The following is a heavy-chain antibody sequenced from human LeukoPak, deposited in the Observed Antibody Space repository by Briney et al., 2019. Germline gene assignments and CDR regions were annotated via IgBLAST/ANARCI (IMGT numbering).Heavy chain of an antibody. J-gene: IGHJ5*02. D-gene: IGHD3-10*01. V-gene: IGHV4-30-2*01. CDR3: AREGRFGVLPGFGLFDP. CDR1: GGSISSGGYS. CDR2: IYHSGST. Sequence: SQTLSLTCAVSGGSISSGGYSWSWIRQPPGKGLEWIGYIYHSGSTYYNPSLKSRVTISVDRSKNQFSLKLSSVTAADTAVYYCAREGRFGVLPGFGLFDPWGQGTLVTVSS.